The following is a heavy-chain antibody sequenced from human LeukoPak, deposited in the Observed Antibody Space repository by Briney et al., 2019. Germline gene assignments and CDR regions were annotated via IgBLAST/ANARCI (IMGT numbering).Heavy chain of an antibody. Sequence: GASVKVSCKASGGTFSSYAISWVRQAPGQGLEWMGGIIPIFGTANYAQKFQGRVTITADESTSTACMELSSLRSEDTAVYYCAREIFFVASVGEVAFDAFDIWGQGTMVTVSS. CDR1: GGTFSSYA. J-gene: IGHJ3*02. D-gene: IGHD2-15*01. CDR2: IIPIFGTA. V-gene: IGHV1-69*13. CDR3: AREIFFVASVGEVAFDAFDI.